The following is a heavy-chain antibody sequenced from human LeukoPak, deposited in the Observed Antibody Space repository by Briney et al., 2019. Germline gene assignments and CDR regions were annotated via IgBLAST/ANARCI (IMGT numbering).Heavy chain of an antibody. J-gene: IGHJ3*02. CDR1: GGSISTSSYY. V-gene: IGHV4-39*07. Sequence: SETLSLTCTVSGGSISTSSYYWGWIRQPPGKGLEWIGSIYYTGSTYYNPSLNSRVTVSVDTSKNQFSLKLSSVTAADTAVYYCASSMVTTDAFDIWSQGTMVTVSS. CDR3: ASSMVTTDAFDI. CDR2: IYYTGST. D-gene: IGHD3-10*01.